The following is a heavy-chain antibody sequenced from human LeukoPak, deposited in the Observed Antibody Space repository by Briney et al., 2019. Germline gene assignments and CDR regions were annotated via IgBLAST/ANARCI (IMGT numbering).Heavy chain of an antibody. D-gene: IGHD2-2*01. CDR2: ISYDGSNK. CDR1: GFTFSSYA. J-gene: IGHJ4*02. Sequence: GRCLRLSCAASGFTFSSYAMHWVRQAPGKGLEWVAVISYDGSNKYYADSVKGRFTISRDNSKNTLYLQMNSLRAEDTAVYYCARVARGGIVVVPAAMHYWGQGTLVTVSS. CDR3: ARVARGGIVVVPAAMHY. V-gene: IGHV3-30*04.